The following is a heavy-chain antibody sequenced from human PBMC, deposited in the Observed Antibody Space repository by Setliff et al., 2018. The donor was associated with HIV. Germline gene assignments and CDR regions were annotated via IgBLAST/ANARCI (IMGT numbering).Heavy chain of an antibody. V-gene: IGHV2-70*16. Sequence: TLSLTCTVSGYSISSGYYWGWIRQPPGKALEWLARIDWDDDKFYSTSLKTRLTISKDTSKNQVVLTMTNMDPADTATYFCARMTEYGENAFDIWGQGTMVTVSS. CDR1: GYSISSGYYW. CDR3: ARMTEYGENAFDI. CDR2: IDWDDDK. J-gene: IGHJ3*02. D-gene: IGHD4-17*01.